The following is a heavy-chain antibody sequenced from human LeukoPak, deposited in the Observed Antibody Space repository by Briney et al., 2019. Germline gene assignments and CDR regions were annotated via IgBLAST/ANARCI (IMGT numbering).Heavy chain of an antibody. CDR2: IKQDGSEK. J-gene: IGHJ3*02. Sequence: GGSLRLSCAAPGFTFSSYWMSWVRQAPGKGLEWVANIKQDGSEKYYVDSVKGRFTISRDNAKNSLYLQMNSLRAEDTAVYYCARDPPDIWGQGTMVTVSS. CDR1: GFTFSSYW. CDR3: ARDPPDI. V-gene: IGHV3-7*01.